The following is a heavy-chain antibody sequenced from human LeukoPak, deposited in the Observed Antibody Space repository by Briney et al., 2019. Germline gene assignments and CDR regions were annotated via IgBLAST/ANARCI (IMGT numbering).Heavy chain of an antibody. Sequence: SETLSLTCTVSGATVSSGGYYWSWIRQPPGKGLEWIGYIYYSGSTNLNPSLKSRVTISVDTSKNQFSLKVSSVTAADTAVYYCARRGGSGRSFDYWGQGTLVTVSS. CDR3: ARRGGSGRSFDY. D-gene: IGHD3-10*01. J-gene: IGHJ4*02. CDR2: IYYSGST. V-gene: IGHV4-61*08. CDR1: GATVSSGGYY.